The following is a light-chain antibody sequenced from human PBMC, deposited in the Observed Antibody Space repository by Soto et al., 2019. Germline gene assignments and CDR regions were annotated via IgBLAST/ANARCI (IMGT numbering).Light chain of an antibody. V-gene: IGLV1-40*01. J-gene: IGLJ1*01. Sequence: QAVVTQPPSLSGAPGQRVIISCTGSSTNLGAGYDVHWYQKLPGTAPKLLIHNNNNRPSGVPDRFSGSKSGTSASLAITGLQAEDEADYYCQSYDNSLNACVFATGTKLTVL. CDR1: STNLGAGYD. CDR2: NNN. CDR3: QSYDNSLNACV.